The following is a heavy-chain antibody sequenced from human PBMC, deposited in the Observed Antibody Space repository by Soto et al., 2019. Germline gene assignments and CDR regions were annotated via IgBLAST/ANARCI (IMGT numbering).Heavy chain of an antibody. D-gene: IGHD1-26*01. CDR1: VFTFGDYA. CDR2: IRSKAYAVTT. J-gene: IGHJ4*02. Sequence: GSLLLSCTTSVFTFGDYAMGWVRQAPGKGLDLVGFIRSKAYAVTTEYAASVKGRFTISRDDSKSIAYLQMNRLKTDDTAVYYCTRDTVGATNFDYWGQGTMVTVSS. V-gene: IGHV3-49*04. CDR3: TRDTVGATNFDY.